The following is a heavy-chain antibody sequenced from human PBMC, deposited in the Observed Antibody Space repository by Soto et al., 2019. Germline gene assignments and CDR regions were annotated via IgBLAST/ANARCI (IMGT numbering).Heavy chain of an antibody. CDR1: GGSISSGGCY. CDR2: IYYSGST. Sequence: SETLSLTSTVSGGSISSGGCYWSWIRQPPGKGLEWIGYIYYSGSTNYNPSLKSRVTISVDTSKNQFSLKLSSVTAADTAVYYCARDEQLVRRGYYYYYGMDVWGQGTTVTVSS. D-gene: IGHD6-6*01. V-gene: IGHV4-61*08. CDR3: ARDEQLVRRGYYYYYGMDV. J-gene: IGHJ6*02.